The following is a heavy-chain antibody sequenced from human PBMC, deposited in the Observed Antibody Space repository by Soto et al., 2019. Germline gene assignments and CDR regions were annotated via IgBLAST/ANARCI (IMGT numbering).Heavy chain of an antibody. J-gene: IGHJ6*02. CDR2: ISGSGGST. Sequence: GGSLRLSCAASGFTFSSYAMSWVRQAPGKGLEWVSAISGSGGSTYYADSVKGRFTISRDNSKNTLYLQMNSLRAEDTAVYYFAYPIRAFYYYGMDVWGQGTTVTVSS. CDR3: AYPIRAFYYYGMDV. V-gene: IGHV3-23*01. D-gene: IGHD3-3*02. CDR1: GFTFSSYA.